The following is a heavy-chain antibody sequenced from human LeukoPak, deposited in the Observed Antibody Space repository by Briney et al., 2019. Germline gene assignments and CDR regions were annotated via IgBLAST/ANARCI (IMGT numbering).Heavy chain of an antibody. Sequence: PSETLSLTCAVYGGSFSGYYWSWIRQPPGKGLEWIGEINHSGSTNYNPSLKSRVTISVDTSKNQFSLKLSSVTAADTAVYYCARDQLRYFDWPHYYYMDVWGKGTTVTVSS. J-gene: IGHJ6*03. V-gene: IGHV4-34*01. CDR3: ARDQLRYFDWPHYYYMDV. D-gene: IGHD3-9*01. CDR2: INHSGST. CDR1: GGSFSGYY.